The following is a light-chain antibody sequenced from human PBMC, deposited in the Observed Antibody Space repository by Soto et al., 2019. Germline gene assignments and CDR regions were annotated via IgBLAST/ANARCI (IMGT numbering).Light chain of an antibody. Sequence: IVLTQSPGTLSLSPGERATLSCRASQTITNNYLAWYQQKPGQPPRLLTYVASTRPTGVPERFSGSGSGTDFTLTIFRLEPEDSAVFYCQHYGYSPYTFGQGSKLEIK. CDR1: QTITNNY. V-gene: IGKV3-20*01. CDR2: VAS. J-gene: IGKJ2*01. CDR3: QHYGYSPYT.